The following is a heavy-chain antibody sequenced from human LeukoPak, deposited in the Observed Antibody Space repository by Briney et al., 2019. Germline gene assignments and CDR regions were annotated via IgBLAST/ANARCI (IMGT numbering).Heavy chain of an antibody. D-gene: IGHD5-18*01. Sequence: PSETLSLTCTVSGGSISSGSYYWSWIRQPAGKGLEWIGRIYTSGSTNYNPSLKSRVTISVDTSKSQFSLKLSSVTAADTAVYYCARGISSGPYYFDSWGQGTLVTVSS. CDR3: ARGISSGPYYFDS. CDR1: GGSISSGSYY. CDR2: IYTSGST. J-gene: IGHJ4*02. V-gene: IGHV4-61*02.